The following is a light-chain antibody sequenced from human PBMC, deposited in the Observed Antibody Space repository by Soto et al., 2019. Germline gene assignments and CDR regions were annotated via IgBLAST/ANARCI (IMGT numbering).Light chain of an antibody. CDR2: WAS. CDR1: QSVLYSSNNKNY. Sequence: DFVMTQSPDSLAVSLGERATIDCKSSQSVLYSSNNKNYLAWYQQKPGQPPKLLIYWASTRESGFPDRFSGSGSGTDFTLTISSLQAEDVAVYYCQQYYSTPGTFGQGTKVEIK. J-gene: IGKJ1*01. CDR3: QQYYSTPGT. V-gene: IGKV4-1*01.